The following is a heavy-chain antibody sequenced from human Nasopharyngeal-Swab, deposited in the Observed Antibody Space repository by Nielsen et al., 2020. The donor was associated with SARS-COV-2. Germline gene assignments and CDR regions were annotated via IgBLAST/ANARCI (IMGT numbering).Heavy chain of an antibody. CDR3: VGSSWYGDYYYYYGMDV. V-gene: IGHV4-39*07. J-gene: IGHJ6*02. Sequence: SQTLSLTCPVSGGSISSSSYYWGWLRQPPGKGLEWIGSIYYSGSTYYNPSLKSRVTISVDTSKNQFSLKRSSVTAADTAVYYCVGSSWYGDYYYYYGMDVWGQGTTVTVSS. CDR1: GGSISSSSYY. CDR2: IYYSGST. D-gene: IGHD6-13*01.